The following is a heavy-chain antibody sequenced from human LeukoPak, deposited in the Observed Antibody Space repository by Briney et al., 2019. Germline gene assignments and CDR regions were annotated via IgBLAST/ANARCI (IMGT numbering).Heavy chain of an antibody. CDR3: ARLYSSNWYAMDKYYFDY. J-gene: IGHJ4*02. V-gene: IGHV3-74*01. CDR2: INSDGSST. CDR1: GFTFSSYW. Sequence: PGGSLRLSCAASGFTFSSYWMHWVRQAPGKGLVWVSRINSDGSSTSYADSVKGRFTITRDNAKNTLYLQMNSLRAEDTAVYYCARLYSSNWYAMDKYYFDYWGQGTLVTVSS. D-gene: IGHD6-13*01.